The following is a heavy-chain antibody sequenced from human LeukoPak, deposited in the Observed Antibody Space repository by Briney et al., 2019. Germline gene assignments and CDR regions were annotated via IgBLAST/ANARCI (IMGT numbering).Heavy chain of an antibody. CDR1: GFTFSSYA. V-gene: IGHV3-23*01. J-gene: IGHJ4*02. Sequence: GGSLRLSCAASGFTFSSYAMSWVRQAPGKGLEWVSAISGSGGSTYYADSVKGRFTVSRDNSKNTLYLRMNSLRAEDTAVYYCAKDLGSGSGPQNYWGQGTLVTVSS. D-gene: IGHD3-10*01. CDR2: ISGSGGST. CDR3: AKDLGSGSGPQNY.